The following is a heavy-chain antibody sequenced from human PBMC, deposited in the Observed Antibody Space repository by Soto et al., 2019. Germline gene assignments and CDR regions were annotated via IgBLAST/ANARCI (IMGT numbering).Heavy chain of an antibody. D-gene: IGHD1-26*01. CDR2: MNPNSGNT. Sequence: ASVKVSCKASGYTFASYDINWVRQATGQGLEWMGWMNPNSGNTGYARKFQGRVTMTRNTSISTAYMELSSLRSEDTAVYYCARAAHRRYYYGMDVWGQGTTVTVSS. J-gene: IGHJ6*02. V-gene: IGHV1-8*01. CDR3: ARAAHRRYYYGMDV. CDR1: GYTFASYD.